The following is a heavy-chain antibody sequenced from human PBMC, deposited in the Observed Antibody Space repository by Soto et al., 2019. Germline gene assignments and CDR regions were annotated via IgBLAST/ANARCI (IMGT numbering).Heavy chain of an antibody. J-gene: IGHJ3*02. CDR2: IYHSGST. CDR1: GGSISSSNW. CDR3: ASKRYNWNDVSGAFDI. Sequence: PSETLSLTCAVSGGSISSSNWWSWVRQPPGKGLEWIGEIYHSGSTNYNPSLKSRVTISVDKSKNQFSLKLSSVTAADTAVYYCASKRYNWNDVSGAFDIWGQGTMVTVSS. D-gene: IGHD1-20*01. V-gene: IGHV4-4*02.